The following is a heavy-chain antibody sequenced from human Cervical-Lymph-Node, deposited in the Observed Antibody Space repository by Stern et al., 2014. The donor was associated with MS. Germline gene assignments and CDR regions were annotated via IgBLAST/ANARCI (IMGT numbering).Heavy chain of an antibody. CDR3: ARRGGIYYLDY. CDR1: GFTFSDYS. CDR2: ISSNGIFM. J-gene: IGHJ4*02. D-gene: IGHD3-10*01. V-gene: IGHV3-21*01. Sequence: EVQLVESGGGPVKPGRSLRLSCATSGFTFSDYSMNWVRQAPGKGPEWVSSISSNGIFMSQADSVKGRFTVSRDNAKNLLFLQMNNLRVEDTAVYYCARRGGIYYLDYWGPGTLVTVSS.